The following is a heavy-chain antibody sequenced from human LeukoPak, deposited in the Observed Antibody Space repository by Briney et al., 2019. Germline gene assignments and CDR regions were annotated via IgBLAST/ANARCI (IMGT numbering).Heavy chain of an antibody. Sequence: PSGTLSLTCAVSGGSISSRPYCWGWIRQPPGKGLEWLGSFFYSGSTNYNPSLKSRVTISVDTSKNQFSLKLSSVTAADTAVYYCAREGEYCTNGVCFRTSGPDPWGQGTLVTVSS. V-gene: IGHV4-39*07. CDR1: GGSISSRPYC. D-gene: IGHD2-8*01. CDR3: AREGEYCTNGVCFRTSGPDP. J-gene: IGHJ5*02. CDR2: FFYSGST.